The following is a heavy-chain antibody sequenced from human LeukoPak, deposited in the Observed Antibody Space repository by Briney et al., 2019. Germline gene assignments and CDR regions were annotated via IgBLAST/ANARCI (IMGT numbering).Heavy chain of an antibody. Sequence: ASVKVSCKASGYTFTSYDISWVRQATGQGLEWMGWISAYSGNASCAQKFQGRVNMTTDTSTSTAYMDLRSLSSDDAAVYYCARELIDGIGDCGSRHWGQGTLVTVSS. CDR3: ARELIDGIGDCGSRH. V-gene: IGHV1-18*01. J-gene: IGHJ4*02. D-gene: IGHD1-26*01. CDR2: ISAYSGNA. CDR1: GYTFTSYD.